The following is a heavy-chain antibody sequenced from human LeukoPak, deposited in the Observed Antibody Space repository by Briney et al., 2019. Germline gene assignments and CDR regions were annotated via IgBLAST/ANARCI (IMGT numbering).Heavy chain of an antibody. V-gene: IGHV1-46*01. CDR1: GYTFTSYY. J-gene: IGHJ4*02. D-gene: IGHD6-19*01. CDR2: INPSGGST. Sequence: ASVKVSCKASGYTFTSYYMHWVRQAPGQGLEWMGIINPSGGSTSYAQKFQGRVTMTRDTSISTAYMELSRLRSDDTAVYYCASLLTSGWTDFDYWGQGTLVTVSS. CDR3: ASLLTSGWTDFDY.